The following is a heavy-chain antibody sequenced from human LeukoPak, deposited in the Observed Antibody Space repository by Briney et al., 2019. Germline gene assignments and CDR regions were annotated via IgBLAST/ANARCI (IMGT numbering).Heavy chain of an antibody. D-gene: IGHD2-21*02. CDR1: GFTFSTYW. J-gene: IGHJ4*02. V-gene: IGHV3-74*01. CDR2: IRGDESKT. CDR3: VRDTASAFDY. Sequence: GGSLRLSCAASGFTFSTYWMHWVGQARGKGLVWVSGIRGDESKTTYADSVKGRFTISRDNAKNTLYLQMNSLRAEDTAVYYCVRDTASAFDYWGQGTLVTISS.